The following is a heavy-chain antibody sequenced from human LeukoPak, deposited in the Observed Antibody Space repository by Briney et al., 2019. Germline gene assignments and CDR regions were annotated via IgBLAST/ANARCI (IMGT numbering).Heavy chain of an antibody. V-gene: IGHV3-7*01. CDR3: AKESDAFDI. CDR2: INHNGNVN. CDR1: GFTFSSYW. J-gene: IGHJ3*02. Sequence: GGSLRLSCAASGFTFSSYWMNWARQAPGKGLEWVASINHNGNVNYYVDSVKGRFTISRDNAKNSLYLQVNSLRAEDTAVYYCAKESDAFDIWGQGTMVTVS.